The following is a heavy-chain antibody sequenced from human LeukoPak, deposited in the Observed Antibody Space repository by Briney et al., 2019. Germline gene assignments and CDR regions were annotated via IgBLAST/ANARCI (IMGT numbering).Heavy chain of an antibody. Sequence: PGGSLRLSCAASGFTVSSKYMSWVRQAPGKGLEWVSIIYSGGSTDYADSVKGRFTISRDNSKNTLYLQMNSLTAEDTAVYYCATGGHYYDSSDYYYAFDYWGREPWSPSPQ. J-gene: IGHJ4*02. CDR2: IYSGGST. D-gene: IGHD3-22*01. CDR3: ATGGHYYDSSDYYYAFDY. V-gene: IGHV3-66*01. CDR1: GFTVSSKY.